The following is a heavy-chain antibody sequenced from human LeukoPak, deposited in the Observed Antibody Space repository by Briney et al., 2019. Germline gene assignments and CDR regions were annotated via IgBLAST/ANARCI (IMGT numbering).Heavy chain of an antibody. J-gene: IGHJ4*02. Sequence: GGSLRLSCAASGFTFSSYEMNWVRQTPGKGLEWVSYISSSGSTIYYADSVKGRFTISRDNAKNSLYLQMNSLRAEDTALYYCASGGIYYGAAFDFWGQGTLVTVSS. V-gene: IGHV3-48*03. CDR3: ASGGIYYGAAFDF. CDR1: GFTFSSYE. D-gene: IGHD1-26*01. CDR2: ISSSGSTI.